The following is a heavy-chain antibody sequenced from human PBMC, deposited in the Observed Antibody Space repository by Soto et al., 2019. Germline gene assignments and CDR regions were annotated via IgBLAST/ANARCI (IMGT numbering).Heavy chain of an antibody. J-gene: IGHJ1*01. CDR3: ATSNHYYDSSGYPLTEYFQH. Sequence: SVKVSCKASGGTFSSYAISWVRQAPGQGLEWMGGIIPIFGTANYAQKFQGRVTITADESTSTAYMELSSLRSEDTAVYYCATSNHYYDSSGYPLTEYFQHWGQGTLVTVSS. CDR1: GGTFSSYA. D-gene: IGHD3-22*01. V-gene: IGHV1-69*13. CDR2: IIPIFGTA.